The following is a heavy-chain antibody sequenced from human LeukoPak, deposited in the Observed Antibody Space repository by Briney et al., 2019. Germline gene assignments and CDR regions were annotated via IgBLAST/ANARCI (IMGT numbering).Heavy chain of an antibody. CDR1: GGSISSGSYY. J-gene: IGHJ4*02. D-gene: IGHD6-19*01. V-gene: IGHV4-30-2*01. CDR3: ARDPRSGQSYSFDY. CDR2: IYHSGST. Sequence: PSETLSLTCTVSGGSISSGSYYWNWIRQPPGKGLEWIGYIYHSGSTYYNPSLKSRVTISVDRSKNQFSLSLSSVTAADTAVYYCARDPRSGQSYSFDYWGQGTLVTVSS.